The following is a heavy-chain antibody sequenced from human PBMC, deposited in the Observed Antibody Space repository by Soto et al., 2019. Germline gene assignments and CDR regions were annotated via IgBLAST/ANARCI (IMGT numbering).Heavy chain of an antibody. CDR2: IYYSGST. D-gene: IGHD3-10*01. CDR1: GGSMSSHY. Sequence: QLQVSGPEVVKPSETLSLTCTVSGGSMSSHYWAWMRQSPGQGLEWIGYIYYSGSTKSNPSLNGRRPMSVDTSKNQFSLNLRSVTVADTAVYYCATQRLGEFGSHFDHWGQGTLVSVSS. J-gene: IGHJ4*02. V-gene: IGHV4-59*11. CDR3: ATQRLGEFGSHFDH.